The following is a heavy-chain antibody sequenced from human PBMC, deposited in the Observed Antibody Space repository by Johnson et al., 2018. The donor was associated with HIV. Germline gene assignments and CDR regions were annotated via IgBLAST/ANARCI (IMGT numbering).Heavy chain of an antibody. V-gene: IGHV3-30*02. CDR3: AKGQSSGYPKDAFDI. Sequence: QVQLVESGGGLVKPGRSLRLSCAASGFTFSSYGMHWVRQAPGKGLEWVAFIRYDGDITYYVDSVKGRFTSSRDNSKNTLYLQMNSLRTEDTAMYYCAKGQSSGYPKDAFDIWGRGTIVTISS. D-gene: IGHD3-22*01. J-gene: IGHJ3*02. CDR2: IRYDGDIT. CDR1: GFTFSSYG.